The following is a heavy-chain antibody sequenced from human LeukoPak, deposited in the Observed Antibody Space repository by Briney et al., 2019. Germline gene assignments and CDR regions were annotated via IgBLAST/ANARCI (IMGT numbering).Heavy chain of an antibody. Sequence: SETLSLTCTVSGGSIRSYYWSWIRQPPGKGLEWIGRIYTSGSTNYNPSLKSRVTMSVDTSKNQFSLKLSSVTAADTAVYYCARDGGDYYGSGSYYNWFDPWGQGTLVTVSS. J-gene: IGHJ5*02. CDR2: IYTSGST. CDR3: ARDGGDYYGSGSYYNWFDP. V-gene: IGHV4-4*07. D-gene: IGHD3-10*01. CDR1: GGSIRSYY.